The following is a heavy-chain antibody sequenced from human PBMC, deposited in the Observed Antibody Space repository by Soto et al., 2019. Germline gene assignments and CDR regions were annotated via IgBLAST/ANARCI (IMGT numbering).Heavy chain of an antibody. J-gene: IGHJ3*02. D-gene: IGHD1-1*01. Sequence: QVRLQEWGPGLVKPSQTLSLKCSVSGGSITTGGRYWSWIRQLPGKGLEWIGDIYYSGNTYYNASIKTRVTVSVEAAKNQFSLKLSSVTAADTGVYYCAQALVFTGGDVFDIWGQGRLVTVSS. CDR3: AQALVFTGGDVFDI. CDR2: IYYSGNT. V-gene: IGHV4-31*02. CDR1: GGSITTGGRY.